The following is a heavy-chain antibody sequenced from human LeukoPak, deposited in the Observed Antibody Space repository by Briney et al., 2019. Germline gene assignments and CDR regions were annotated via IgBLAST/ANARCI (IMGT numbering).Heavy chain of an antibody. CDR1: GYTFTSYY. J-gene: IGHJ5*02. Sequence: ASAKVSCKASGYTFTSYYMHWVRQAPGQGLEWMGIINPSGGSTSYAQKFQGRVTMTRDTSTSTVYMELSSLRSEDTAVYYCARDGGSLLWFGELSVAPPWFDPWGQGTLVTVSS. V-gene: IGHV1-46*01. D-gene: IGHD3-10*01. CDR3: ARDGGSLLWFGELSVAPPWFDP. CDR2: INPSGGST.